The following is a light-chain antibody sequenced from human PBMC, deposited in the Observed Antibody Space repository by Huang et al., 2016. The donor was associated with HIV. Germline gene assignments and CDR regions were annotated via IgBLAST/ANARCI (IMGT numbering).Light chain of an antibody. CDR2: KVS. J-gene: IGKJ1*01. CDR1: QSLVHSDGNTY. CDR3: MQGTHWPRWT. V-gene: IGKV2-30*02. Sequence: DVVMTQSPLSLPVTLGQPASISCRSSQSLVHSDGNTYLNWLQQRPGQSPRRLIYKVSNRDSGVPDRFSGSGSGTDFTLKISRVEAEDVGVYYCMQGTHWPRWTFGQGTKVEIK.